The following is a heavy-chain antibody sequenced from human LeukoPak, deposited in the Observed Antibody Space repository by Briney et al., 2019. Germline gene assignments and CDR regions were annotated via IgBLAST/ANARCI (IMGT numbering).Heavy chain of an antibody. J-gene: IGHJ3*02. CDR1: GFTFSSYA. D-gene: IGHD1-14*01. CDR2: ISGSGTT. CDR3: ASTPEAFDI. V-gene: IGHV3-23*01. Sequence: GGPLRLSCEASGFTFSSYAMSWVRKAPGKGLEWVSAISGSGTTYYADSVKGRFTISRDNAKNSLYLQMNSLRAEDTAVYYCASTPEAFDIWGQGTMVTVSS.